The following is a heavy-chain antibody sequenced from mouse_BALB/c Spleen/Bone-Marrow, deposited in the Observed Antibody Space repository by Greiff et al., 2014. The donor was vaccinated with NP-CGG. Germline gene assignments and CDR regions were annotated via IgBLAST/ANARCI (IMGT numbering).Heavy chain of an antibody. CDR2: IDTSDSYT. V-gene: IGHV1-69*01. CDR1: GYTFTDYW. J-gene: IGHJ4*01. Sequence: VQLQQSGAELVMPGASVKMSCKASGYTFTDYWMHWVKQRPGQGLEWIGAIDTSDSYTSYNQKFKGKATLTVDESSSTAYTQLSSLTSEDSAVYYCARKYDYYYAMDYWGQGTSVTVSS. D-gene: IGHD2-4*01. CDR3: ARKYDYYYAMDY.